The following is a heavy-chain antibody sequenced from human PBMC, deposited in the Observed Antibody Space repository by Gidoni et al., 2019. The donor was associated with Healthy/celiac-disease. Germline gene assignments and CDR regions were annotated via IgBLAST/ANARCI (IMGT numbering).Heavy chain of an antibody. CDR2: IISRISDI. J-gene: IGHJ4*02. CDR1: GFTFRSYS. D-gene: IGHD6-19*01. Sequence: EVQLVASGGGLVKPGGSLRLSCAASGFTFRSYSMNWVRQAPGKGLELVSSIISRISDIYYADSLKVRFTISSDNAKNSLYLQMNSLRAEDTAVYYCARDTRWLVLHPNCDYWGQGTLVTVSA. V-gene: IGHV3-21*01. CDR3: ARDTRWLVLHPNCDY.